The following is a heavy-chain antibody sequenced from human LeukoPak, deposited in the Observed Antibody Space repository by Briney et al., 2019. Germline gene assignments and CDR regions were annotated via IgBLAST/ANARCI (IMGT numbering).Heavy chain of an antibody. CDR1: GFTFSSYS. Sequence: PGGSLRLSCAASGFTFSSYSINWVRQAPGKGLEWVSSISSSSSYIYYADSVKGRFTISRDNAKNSLYLQMNSLRAEDTAVYYCARAVAGQIDYWGQRTLVTVSS. CDR3: ARAVAGQIDY. V-gene: IGHV3-21*01. D-gene: IGHD6-19*01. CDR2: ISSSSSYI. J-gene: IGHJ4*02.